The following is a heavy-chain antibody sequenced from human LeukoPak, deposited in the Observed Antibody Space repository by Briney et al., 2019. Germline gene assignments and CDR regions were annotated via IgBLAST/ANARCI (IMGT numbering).Heavy chain of an antibody. V-gene: IGHV4-59*05. CDR3: ARHNHVWKTTALDY. J-gene: IGHJ4*02. D-gene: IGHD1/OR15-1a*01. Sequence: SETLSLTCTVSGGSISSYYWIWIRQPPGKGLEWIGSIYYSGNTYYNPSLKSRVTVSVDTSKNQFSLKLSSVTAADTAIYYCARHNHVWKTTALDYWGQGTLVTVSS. CDR1: GGSISSYY. CDR2: IYYSGNT.